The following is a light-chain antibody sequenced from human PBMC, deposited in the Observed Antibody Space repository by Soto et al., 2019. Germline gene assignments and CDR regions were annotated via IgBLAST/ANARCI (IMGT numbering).Light chain of an antibody. V-gene: IGKV3-11*01. CDR2: DAS. CDR1: QSVSSY. CDR3: QQRSNWPTELT. J-gene: IGKJ4*01. Sequence: EIVLTQSPATLSLSPGERATLSCRASQSVSSYLAWYQQKPGQAPRLLIYDASNRATGITARFSGSGSGTDFTLTISSLEPEDFAVYDCQQRSNWPTELTFGGGTKVEIK.